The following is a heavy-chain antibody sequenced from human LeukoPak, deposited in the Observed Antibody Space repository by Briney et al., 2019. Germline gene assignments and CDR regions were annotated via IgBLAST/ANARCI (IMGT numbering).Heavy chain of an antibody. D-gene: IGHD2-21*02. Sequence: ASVKDSCKASGGTFIRYAISWVRQAGGQGLEWMGGIIPIFGTANYAQRFQGRVTITADESTSTAYMELSSLRSEDTAVYYCARVVTSLVYSPNELPYYYYGMDVWGQGTTVTVSS. V-gene: IGHV1-69*01. CDR3: ARVVTSLVYSPNELPYYYYGMDV. J-gene: IGHJ6*02. CDR1: GGTFIRYA. CDR2: IIPIFGTA.